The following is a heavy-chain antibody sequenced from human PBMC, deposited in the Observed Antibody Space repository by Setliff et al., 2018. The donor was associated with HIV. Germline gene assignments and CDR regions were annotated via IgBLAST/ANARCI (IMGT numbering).Heavy chain of an antibody. J-gene: IGHJ4*01. CDR1: GDTFRSYV. D-gene: IGHD3-10*01. Sequence: SVKVSCKASGDTFRSYVISWVRQAPGQGLEWMGRIIPILATSNYTQKFQGRVTITADKSTRTAYMELSSLRSEDTAVYYCARDGWDYYGSGTYPPLYYFDSWGQGTLVTVSS. CDR3: ARDGWDYYGSGTYPPLYYFDS. V-gene: IGHV1-69*06. CDR2: IIPILATS.